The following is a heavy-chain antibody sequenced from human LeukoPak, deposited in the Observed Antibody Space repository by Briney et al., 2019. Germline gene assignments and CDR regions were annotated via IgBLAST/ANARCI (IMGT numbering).Heavy chain of an antibody. CDR2: ISGSGGST. J-gene: IGHJ4*02. CDR1: AFTFSSYG. CDR3: ALINYYDSSGYYQYYFDY. D-gene: IGHD3-22*01. V-gene: IGHV3-23*01. Sequence: GGSLRLSCAASAFTFSSYGMSWVRQAPGKGLEWVSAISGSGGSTYYADSVKGRFTISRDNSKNTLYLQMNSLRAEDTAVYYCALINYYDSSGYYQYYFDYWGQGTLVTVSS.